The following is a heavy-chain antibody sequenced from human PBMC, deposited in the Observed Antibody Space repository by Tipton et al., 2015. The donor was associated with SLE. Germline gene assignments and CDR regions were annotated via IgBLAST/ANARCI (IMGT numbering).Heavy chain of an antibody. CDR3: ARDRASDDAFDI. CDR1: GFTFSNYG. CDR2: IRYDGSNK. J-gene: IGHJ3*02. V-gene: IGHV3-30*02. Sequence: SLRLSCAASGFTFSNYGMHWVRQAPGKGLEWVAFIRYDGSNKYYADSVKGRFTISRDNSKNTLYLQMNSLRAEDTAVYYCARDRASDDAFDIWGQGTMVTVSS. D-gene: IGHD3-10*01.